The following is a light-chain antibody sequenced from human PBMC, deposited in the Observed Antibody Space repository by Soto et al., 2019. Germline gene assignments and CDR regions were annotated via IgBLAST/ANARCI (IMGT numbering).Light chain of an antibody. CDR3: LQYNVWPPGS. CDR2: RAS. Sequence: EMVLTQSPATLSVSPGERATLSCRASQFLSDKNVWYQHKRGQAPRLLISRASTRATGIPPRFSGSGSGTEFNLTISSLESDDFAVYYCLQYNVWPPGSFGQGTKVDIK. CDR1: QFLSDK. J-gene: IGKJ1*01. V-gene: IGKV3-15*01.